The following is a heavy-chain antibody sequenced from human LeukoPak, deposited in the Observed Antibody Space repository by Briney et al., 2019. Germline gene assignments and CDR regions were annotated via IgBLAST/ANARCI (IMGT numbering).Heavy chain of an antibody. CDR3: ARDYSGRTFHPTYCFDY. CDR2: IYYSGST. J-gene: IGHJ4*02. V-gene: IGHV4-39*07. CDR1: GGSISSYY. D-gene: IGHD2-21*01. Sequence: SETLSLTCTVSGGSISSYYWGWIRQPPGKGLEWIGSIYYSGSTYYNPSLKSRVTISVDTSKNQFSLKLSSVTAADTAVYYCARDYSGRTFHPTYCFDYWGQGTLVTVSS.